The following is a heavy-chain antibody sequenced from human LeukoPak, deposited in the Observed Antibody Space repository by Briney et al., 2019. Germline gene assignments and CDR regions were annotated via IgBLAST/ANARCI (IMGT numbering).Heavy chain of an antibody. CDR3: AIWSPYYFDY. V-gene: IGHV4-59*12. J-gene: IGHJ4*02. Sequence: SETLSLTCTVSGGSISSYYWSWIRQPPGKGLEWIGYIYYSVSTNYNPSLKSRVTISVDTSKNQFSLKLSSVTAADTAIYYCAIWSPYYFDYWGQGTLVTVSS. CDR1: GGSISSYY. CDR2: IYYSVST. D-gene: IGHD2-8*02.